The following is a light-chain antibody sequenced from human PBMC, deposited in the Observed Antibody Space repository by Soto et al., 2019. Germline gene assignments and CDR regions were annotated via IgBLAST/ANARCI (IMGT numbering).Light chain of an antibody. V-gene: IGKV3-11*01. CDR2: DAS. CDR3: QQHSNWPLT. Sequence: EIVVTQSPATLSGSPGERVTLSCRASQFASSRLAWYQQRPGQVPRLLIFDASNRATGIPARFSGSGSGTDFTLTISSLEPEDFAVYYCQQHSNWPLTFGGGTKVDIK. CDR1: QFASSR. J-gene: IGKJ4*01.